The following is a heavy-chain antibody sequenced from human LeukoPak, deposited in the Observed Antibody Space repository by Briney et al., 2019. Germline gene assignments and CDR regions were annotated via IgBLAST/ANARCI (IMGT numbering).Heavy chain of an antibody. Sequence: GESLKISCKTSGYNFNTYWIGWVRQKPGKGLEWMGIIYPGDSDTKYSPPFEGQVTISADRSISTAYLQWSSLKASDTAMYYCARLGVGATVDAFDIWGQGTMVTVSS. J-gene: IGHJ3*02. V-gene: IGHV5-51*01. CDR2: IYPGDSDT. CDR1: GYNFNTYW. CDR3: ARLGVGATVDAFDI. D-gene: IGHD1-26*01.